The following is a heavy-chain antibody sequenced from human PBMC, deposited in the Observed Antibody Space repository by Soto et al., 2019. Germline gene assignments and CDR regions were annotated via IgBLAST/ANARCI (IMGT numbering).Heavy chain of an antibody. V-gene: IGHV4-30-2*01. CDR2: IYHSGST. CDR3: ARVPDR. J-gene: IGHJ5*02. D-gene: IGHD2-2*01. Sequence: TLSLTCAVSGGYIGSGGYSWSWIRQPPGKGLEWIGYIYHSGSTYYNPSLKSRVTISVDRSKNQFSLKLSSVTAADTAVYYCARVPDRWGQGTLVTVSS. CDR1: GGYIGSGGYS.